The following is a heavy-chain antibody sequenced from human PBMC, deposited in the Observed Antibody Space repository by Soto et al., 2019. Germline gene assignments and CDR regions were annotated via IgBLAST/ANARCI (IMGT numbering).Heavy chain of an antibody. CDR3: AHIAYLGYSRWFDP. V-gene: IGHV2-5*02. D-gene: IGHD3-22*01. CDR2: IYWDDDK. Sequence: QITLKESGPTLVKPTQTLTLSCTFSGFSLSTSGVGVGWIRQPPGKALEWLALIYWDDDKRYSPSLKSRLTITKDTSKNQVVLTMTNMDPVDTATYYCAHIAYLGYSRWFDPWGQGTLVTVSS. J-gene: IGHJ5*02. CDR1: GFSLSTSGVG.